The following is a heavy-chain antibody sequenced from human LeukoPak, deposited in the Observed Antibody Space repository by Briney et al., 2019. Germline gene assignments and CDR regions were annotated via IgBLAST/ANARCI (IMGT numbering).Heavy chain of an antibody. V-gene: IGHV3-30*02. CDR3: AKGGVRGLYYFDN. J-gene: IGHJ4*02. D-gene: IGHD3-10*01. Sequence: GGSLRLSCAASGFTLTNYAMHWVRQAPGKGLEWVAFLRSDGSNKYYSDSVKGRFTISRDNSKNTLYLQMSSLGAEDTAVYHCAKGGVRGLYYFDNWGQGILVTVSS. CDR2: LRSDGSNK. CDR1: GFTLTNYA.